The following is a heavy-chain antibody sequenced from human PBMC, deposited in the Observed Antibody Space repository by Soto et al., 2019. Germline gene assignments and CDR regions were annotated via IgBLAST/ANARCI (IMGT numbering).Heavy chain of an antibody. J-gene: IGHJ4*02. CDR3: VRESGVAADC. Sequence: ESGGVLVQPGGSLRLSCVASGFTFDSHWMHWVRQAPEEGLVWVSRIKTDGYAAAYADSVKGRFTISRDNTKSTVYLQMNSLRAEDTAVYFCVRESGVAADCWGQGTLVTVSS. D-gene: IGHD6-19*01. CDR2: IKTDGYAA. CDR1: GFTFDSHW. V-gene: IGHV3-74*01.